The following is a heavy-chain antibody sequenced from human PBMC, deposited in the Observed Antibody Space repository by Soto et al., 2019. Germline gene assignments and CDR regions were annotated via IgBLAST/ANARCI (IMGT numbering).Heavy chain of an antibody. CDR3: ARGFLVVPPANYYYGMDV. V-gene: IGHV1-18*01. CDR2: INPFNGST. Sequence: GASVKVSCKASAYTFTVYGVTWVRQAPGQGLEWLGWINPFNGSTNYAQSLQGRVTITTDTSTSTAYMELRSLRSDDTAVYYCARGFLVVPPANYYYGMDVWGQGTTVTVSS. J-gene: IGHJ6*02. CDR1: AYTFTVYG. D-gene: IGHD2-2*01.